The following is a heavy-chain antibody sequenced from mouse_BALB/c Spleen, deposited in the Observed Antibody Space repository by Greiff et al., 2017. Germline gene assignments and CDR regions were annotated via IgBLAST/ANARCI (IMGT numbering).Heavy chain of an antibody. CDR3: ARYYYGSSVPWFAY. CDR2: IWSGGST. D-gene: IGHD1-1*01. Sequence: VQGVESGPGLVQPSQSLSITCTVSGFSLTSYGVHWVRQSPGKGLEWLGVIWSGGSTDYNAAFISRLSISKDNSKSQVFFKMNSLQANDTAIYYCARYYYGSSVPWFAYWGQGTLVTVSA. CDR1: GFSLTSYG. J-gene: IGHJ3*01. V-gene: IGHV2-2*02.